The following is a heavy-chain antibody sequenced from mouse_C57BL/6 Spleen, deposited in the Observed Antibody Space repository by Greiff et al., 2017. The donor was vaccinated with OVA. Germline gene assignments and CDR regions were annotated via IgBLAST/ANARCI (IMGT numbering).Heavy chain of an antibody. CDR2: INYDGSST. CDR3: ARETNDYDVGYYFDY. D-gene: IGHD2-4*01. CDR1: GFTFSDYY. J-gene: IGHJ2*01. Sequence: EVKLMESEGGLVQPGSSMKLSCTASGFTFSDYYMAWVRQVPEKGLEWVANINYDGSSTYYLDSLKSRFIISRDNAKNILYLQMSSLKSEDTATYYCARETNDYDVGYYFDYWGQGTTLTVSS. V-gene: IGHV5-16*01.